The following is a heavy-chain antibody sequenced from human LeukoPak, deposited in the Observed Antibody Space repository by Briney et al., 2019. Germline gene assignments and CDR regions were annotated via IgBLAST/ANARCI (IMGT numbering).Heavy chain of an antibody. D-gene: IGHD3-22*01. Sequence: PGGSLRLSCAASGFTVSSNYMSWVRQAPGKGLEWVSVIYSGGSTYYADSVKGRFTISRDNSKNTLYLQMNSLRAEDTAVYYCARDQGYDSSGYYPNYYSMDVWGQGTTVTVSS. J-gene: IGHJ6*02. V-gene: IGHV3-66*01. CDR2: IYSGGST. CDR3: ARDQGYDSSGYYPNYYSMDV. CDR1: GFTVSSNY.